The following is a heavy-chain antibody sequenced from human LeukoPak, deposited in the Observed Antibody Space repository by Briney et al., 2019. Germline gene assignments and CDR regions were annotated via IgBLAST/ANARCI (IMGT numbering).Heavy chain of an antibody. V-gene: IGHV4-39*01. Sequence: SETLSLTCTVSGDSISSTNYYWGWIRQPPGKGLEWIGSIYYSGSTYYNPSLKSRVTISVDTSKNQFSLKLSSVTAADTAVYYCAGLIRPGWFDPWGQGTLVTVSS. J-gene: IGHJ5*02. CDR1: GDSISSTNYY. D-gene: IGHD1-14*01. CDR3: AGLIRPGWFDP. CDR2: IYYSGST.